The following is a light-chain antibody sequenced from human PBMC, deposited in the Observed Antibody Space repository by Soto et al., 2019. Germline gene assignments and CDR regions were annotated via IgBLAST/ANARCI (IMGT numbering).Light chain of an antibody. V-gene: IGKV1-39*01. CDR3: QQTDRTRT. CDR2: EAS. CDR1: QGISTY. J-gene: IGKJ1*01. Sequence: DIQMTQSPSSLSASVGDRVTITCRASQGISTYLKWYQHRPGKAPKLLIFEASTLHSGVPSRFSASGSGTDFTLTISSLQPEDFSKYDCQQTDRTRTFGPGTRVE.